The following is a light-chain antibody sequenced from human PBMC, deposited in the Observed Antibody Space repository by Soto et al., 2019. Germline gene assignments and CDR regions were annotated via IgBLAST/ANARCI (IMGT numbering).Light chain of an antibody. V-gene: IGLV2-14*01. CDR3: SSYTSSGTV. CDR1: SSDVGGYNY. J-gene: IGLJ2*01. Sequence: QSVLTQPASVSGFPGQSITISCTATSSDVGGYNYVSWYQQHPGKAPKLMIYDVSNRPSGVSNRFSGSKSGNTASLTISGLQAEDEADYYCSSYTSSGTVFGGGTKVTVL. CDR2: DVS.